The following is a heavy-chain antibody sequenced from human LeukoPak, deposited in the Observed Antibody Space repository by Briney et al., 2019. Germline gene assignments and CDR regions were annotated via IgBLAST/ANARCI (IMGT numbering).Heavy chain of an antibody. CDR3: ARDSGERGSGSYLIAY. CDR2: ISAYNGHT. J-gene: IGHJ4*02. D-gene: IGHD3-10*01. V-gene: IGHV1-18*01. CDR1: GYTFNSYG. Sequence: GASVKVSCKASGYTFNSYGISWVRQAPGQGLEWMGWISAYNGHTNYAQKFQGRVTMTRDTSISTAYMELSRLRSDDTAVYYCARDSGERGSGSYLIAYWGQGTLVTVSS.